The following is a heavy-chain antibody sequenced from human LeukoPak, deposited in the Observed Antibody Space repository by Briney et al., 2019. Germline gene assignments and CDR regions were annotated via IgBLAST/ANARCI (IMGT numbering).Heavy chain of an antibody. J-gene: IGHJ5*02. D-gene: IGHD3-10*01. CDR2: ISGSGGST. Sequence: PGGSLRLSCAASGFTFSSSWVHWVRQAPGKGLEWVAAISGSGGSTYYADSVRGRFTISRDNSKNTLYLQMNSLRAEDTAVYYCAKQGTTSGKGFDPWGQGTLVTVSS. CDR1: GFTFSSSW. V-gene: IGHV3-23*01. CDR3: AKQGTTSGKGFDP.